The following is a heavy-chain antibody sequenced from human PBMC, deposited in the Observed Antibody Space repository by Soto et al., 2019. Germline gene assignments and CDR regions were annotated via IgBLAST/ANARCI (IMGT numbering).Heavy chain of an antibody. CDR2: IYHSGST. CDR1: GGSISSSNW. Sequence: QVQLQESGPGLVKPSGTLSLTCAVSGGSISSSNWWSWVRQPPGKGLEWIGEIYHSGSTNYNPSLKSRVTISVDKSKNQFSLKLSSVTAADTAVYYCARDSPPSTLYDFWSGSRVKMDGMDVWGQGTTVTVSS. V-gene: IGHV4-4*02. J-gene: IGHJ6*02. D-gene: IGHD3-3*01. CDR3: ARDSPPSTLYDFWSGSRVKMDGMDV.